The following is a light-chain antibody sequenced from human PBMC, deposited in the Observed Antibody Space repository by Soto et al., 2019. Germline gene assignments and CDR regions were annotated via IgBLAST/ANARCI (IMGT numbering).Light chain of an antibody. CDR1: SSDVGSYNR. CDR2: EVS. Sequence: QSALTQPPSVSGSPGQSVTISCTGTSSDVGSYNRVFWYQQPPGTAPKLMIYEVSNRPSGVPDRFSGSKSGNTASLTISGLQAEDEADYYCSLYTSSSVVFGGGTKLTVL. V-gene: IGLV2-18*01. J-gene: IGLJ2*01. CDR3: SLYTSSSVV.